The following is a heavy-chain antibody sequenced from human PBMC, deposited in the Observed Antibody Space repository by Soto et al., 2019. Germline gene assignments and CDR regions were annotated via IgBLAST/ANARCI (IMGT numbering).Heavy chain of an antibody. V-gene: IGHV1-18*04. CDR2: ISAFNGNT. CDR3: ARGLGAAAGTGYYYYYYGMDV. J-gene: IGHJ6*02. CDR1: GYTFTSYG. Sequence: ASVKVSCKASGYTFTSYGISWVRQAPGQGLEWMGWISAFNGNTNYAQKLQGRVTMTTDTSTSTAYMELRSLRSDDTAVYYCARGLGAAAGTGYYYYYYGMDVWGQGTTVTVSS. D-gene: IGHD6-13*01.